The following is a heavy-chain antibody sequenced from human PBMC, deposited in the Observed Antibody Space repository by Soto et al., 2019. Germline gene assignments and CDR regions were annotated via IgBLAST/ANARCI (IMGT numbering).Heavy chain of an antibody. Sequence: ASVKVSCKASGYTFTSYAMHWVRQAPGQRLEWMGWINAGNGNTKYSQKFQGRVTITRDTSASTAYMELSSLRSEDTAVYYCARDQSGHDYGDYGSDYWGQGTLVTVSS. CDR1: GYTFTSYA. V-gene: IGHV1-3*01. J-gene: IGHJ4*02. CDR2: INAGNGNT. CDR3: ARDQSGHDYGDYGSDY. D-gene: IGHD4-17*01.